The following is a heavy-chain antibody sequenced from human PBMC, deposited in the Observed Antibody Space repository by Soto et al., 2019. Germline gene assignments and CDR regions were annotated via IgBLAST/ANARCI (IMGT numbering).Heavy chain of an antibody. D-gene: IGHD6-19*01. Sequence: PSETLSLTCTVSGGSISSSSYYWGWIRQPPGKGLEWIGSIYYSGSTYYNPSLKSRVTISVDTSKNQFSLKLSSVTAADTAVYYCARMGSSGWLDFDYWGQGTLVTVSS. J-gene: IGHJ4*02. CDR3: ARMGSSGWLDFDY. CDR1: GGSISSSSYY. CDR2: IYYSGST. V-gene: IGHV4-39*01.